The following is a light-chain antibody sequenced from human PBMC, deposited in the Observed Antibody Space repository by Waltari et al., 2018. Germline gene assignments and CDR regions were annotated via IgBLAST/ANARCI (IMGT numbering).Light chain of an antibody. CDR2: DVS. CDR3: SSYTSSSTWV. Sequence: QSALTQPASVSGSPGHAITISCTGTSRDVGGYNDFSWYQQHPGKAPKLMIYDVSNRPSGVSNRFSGSKSGNTASLTISGLQAEDEADYYCSSYTSSSTWVFGGGTKLTVL. CDR1: SRDVGGYND. J-gene: IGLJ3*02. V-gene: IGLV2-14*01.